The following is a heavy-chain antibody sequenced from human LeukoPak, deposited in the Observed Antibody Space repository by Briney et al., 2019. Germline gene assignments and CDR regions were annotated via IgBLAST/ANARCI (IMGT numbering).Heavy chain of an antibody. CDR2: ISYDGSNK. D-gene: IGHD1-20*01. V-gene: IGHV3-30*01. Sequence: GGSLRLSCATSGFTFSSYAMHWVRQAPGKGLEWVAVISYDGSNKYYADSVKGRFTISRDNSKNTLYLQMNSLRAEDTAVYYCARDWKGITGTLTYWGQGTLVTVSS. CDR3: ARDWKGITGTLTY. J-gene: IGHJ4*02. CDR1: GFTFSSYA.